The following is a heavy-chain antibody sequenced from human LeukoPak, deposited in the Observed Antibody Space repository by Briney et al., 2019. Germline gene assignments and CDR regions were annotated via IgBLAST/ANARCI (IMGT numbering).Heavy chain of an antibody. CDR2: INPNSGGT. CDR3: ARDWSGYGDYFDY. V-gene: IGHV1-2*02. D-gene: IGHD4-17*01. Sequence: GASVKVSCKASGYTFTGYYMHWVRLAPGQGLEWMGWINPNSGGTNYAQKFQGRVTMTRDTSISTAYMELRRLRSDDTAVYYCARDWSGYGDYFDYWGKGTLVTVSS. CDR1: GYTFTGYY. J-gene: IGHJ4*02.